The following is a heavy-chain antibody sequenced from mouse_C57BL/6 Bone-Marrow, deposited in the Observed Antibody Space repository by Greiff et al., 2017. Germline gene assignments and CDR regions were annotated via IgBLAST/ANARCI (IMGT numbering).Heavy chain of an antibody. CDR1: GFTFSSYG. CDR3: ARQPLVFDV. CDR2: ISSGGSYT. J-gene: IGHJ1*03. V-gene: IGHV5-6*01. Sequence: EVQLVESGGDLVKPGGSLKLSCAASGFTFSSYGMSWVRQTPDKRLEWVATISSGGSYTYYPASVKGRFTISRDNAKNTLYLQMSSLKSEDTAMYYCARQPLVFDVWGTGTTVTVSS.